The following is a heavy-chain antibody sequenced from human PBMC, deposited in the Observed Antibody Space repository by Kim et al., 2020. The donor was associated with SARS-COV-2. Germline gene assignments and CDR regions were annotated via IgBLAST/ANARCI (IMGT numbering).Heavy chain of an antibody. CDR2: ISGSGGST. V-gene: IGHV3-23*01. Sequence: GGSLRLSCAASGFTFSSYAMSWVRQAPGKGLEWVSAISGSGGSTYYADSVKGRFTISRDNSKNTLYLQMNSLRAEDTAVYYCAKDLDYYDSSGYYYVSYYYYGMDVWGQGTTVTVSS. D-gene: IGHD3-22*01. CDR3: AKDLDYYDSSGYYYVSYYYYGMDV. CDR1: GFTFSSYA. J-gene: IGHJ6*02.